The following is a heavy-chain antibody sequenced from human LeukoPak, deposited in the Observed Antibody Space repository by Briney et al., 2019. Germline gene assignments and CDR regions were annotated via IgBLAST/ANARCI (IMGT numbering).Heavy chain of an antibody. CDR3: QKTAYDILTGYSISPFDY. J-gene: IGHJ4*02. CDR2: IWYDGSNK. V-gene: IGHV3-33*06. Sequence: GRSLRLSCAASGFTFSSYGMHWVRQAPGKGLEWVAVIWYDGSNKYYADSVKGRFTISRDNSKNTLYLQMNSLRAEDTAVFYRQKTAYDILTGYSISPFDYWGQGTLVTVSS. D-gene: IGHD3-9*01. CDR1: GFTFSSYG.